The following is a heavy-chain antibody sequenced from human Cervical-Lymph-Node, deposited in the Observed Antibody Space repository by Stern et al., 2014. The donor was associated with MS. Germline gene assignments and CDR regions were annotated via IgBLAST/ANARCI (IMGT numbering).Heavy chain of an antibody. J-gene: IGHJ6*02. V-gene: IGHV3-15*01. CDR3: TTLDRSYPYYYYGMDV. CDR1: GFTFRNAW. CDR2: IKSKTDGGTT. D-gene: IGHD1-26*01. Sequence: ELQLVDAWGGLVKPGGSLRLSCAASGFTFRNAWMTWIRQVPGKGLEWVGRIKSKTDGGTTDYAAPVKGRFTISRDDSKNTLYLQMNSLKTEDTAVYYCTTLDRSYPYYYYGMDVWGQGTTVTVSS.